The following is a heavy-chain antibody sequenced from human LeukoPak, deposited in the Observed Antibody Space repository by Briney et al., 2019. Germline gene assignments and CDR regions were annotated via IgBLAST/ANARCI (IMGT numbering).Heavy chain of an antibody. V-gene: IGHV4-59*01. J-gene: IGHJ4*02. D-gene: IGHD3-9*01. CDR3: ARLVTYFDY. Sequence: SETLSLTCTVSGGSISSYYWSWIRQPPGKGLEWIGYTYYSGSTNYNPSLKSRVTISVDTSKNQFSLKLSSVTAADTAVYYCARLVTYFDYWGQGTLVTVSS. CDR1: GGSISSYY. CDR2: TYYSGST.